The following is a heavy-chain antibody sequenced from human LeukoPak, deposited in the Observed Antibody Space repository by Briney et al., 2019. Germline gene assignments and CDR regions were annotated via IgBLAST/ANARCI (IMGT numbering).Heavy chain of an antibody. J-gene: IGHJ4*02. Sequence: GGSLRLSCAASGFTFSSYSMNWVRQAPGKGLEWVSSISSSSSYIYYADSVKGRFTISRDNAKNSLYLQMNSLRAEDTAVYYCARGVSVTENNLRHWGQGTLVTVSS. CDR1: GFTFSSYS. CDR3: ARGVSVTENNLRH. V-gene: IGHV3-21*04. D-gene: IGHD2-21*02. CDR2: ISSSSSYI.